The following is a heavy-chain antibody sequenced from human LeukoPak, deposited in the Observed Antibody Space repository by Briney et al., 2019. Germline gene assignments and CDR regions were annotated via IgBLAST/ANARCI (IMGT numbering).Heavy chain of an antibody. D-gene: IGHD4-17*01. J-gene: IGHJ4*02. CDR3: ARGYGDFRVEGRYFHS. CDR2: VHYSGTA. Sequence: SETLSLTSTVSDGSITNYDWSWVRQPPGKGREFIGQVHYSGTANYNPSLRSRITISIDTSKKHFFLKLKSVTAADTAVYYCARGYGDFRVEGRYFHSWGQGTLVTVSS. CDR1: DGSITNYD. V-gene: IGHV4-59*01.